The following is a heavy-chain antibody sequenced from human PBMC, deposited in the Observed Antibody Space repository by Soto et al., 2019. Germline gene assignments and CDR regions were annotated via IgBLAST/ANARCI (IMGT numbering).Heavy chain of an antibody. CDR1: GGSISSGDYY. D-gene: IGHD1-26*01. CDR2: IYYSGTTT. V-gene: IGHV4-30-4*01. CDR3: ARLGGSYAVPHFDY. Sequence: PSETLSLTCTVSGGSISSGDYYWSWIRQPPGKGLDWIGYIYYSGTTTNYNPSLKSRVTLSVDTSKNQFSLKLSSVTAADTAVYYCARLGGSYAVPHFDYWGQGTLVTVSS. J-gene: IGHJ4*02.